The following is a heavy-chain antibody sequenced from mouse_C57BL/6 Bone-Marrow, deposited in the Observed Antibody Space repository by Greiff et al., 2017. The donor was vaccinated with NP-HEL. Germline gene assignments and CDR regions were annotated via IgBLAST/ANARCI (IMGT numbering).Heavy chain of an antibody. CDR3: ASITTLVGDFDY. Sequence: VQLQQSGAELVKPGASVKISCKASGYAFSSYWMNWVKQRPGKGLEWIGQIYPGDGDTNYNGKFKGKATLTADKSSSTAYMQLSSLTSEDSAVYFCASITTLVGDFDYWGQGTTHTVSS. CDR2: IYPGDGDT. J-gene: IGHJ2*01. D-gene: IGHD1-1*01. CDR1: GYAFSSYW. V-gene: IGHV1-80*01.